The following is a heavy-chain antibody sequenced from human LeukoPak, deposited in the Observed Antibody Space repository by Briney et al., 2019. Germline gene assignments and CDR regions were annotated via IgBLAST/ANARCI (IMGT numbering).Heavy chain of an antibody. CDR2: INPNSGGT. V-gene: IGHV1-2*02. Sequence: ASVKVSCKASGYTFTGYYMHWVRQAPGQGLEWMGWINPNSGGTNYAQKFQGRVTMTRDTSISTAYMELSRLRSDDTAVYYCVRESRVTIFGVVIPQGFDYWGQGTLVTVSS. CDR1: GYTFTGYY. D-gene: IGHD3-3*01. CDR3: VRESRVTIFGVVIPQGFDY. J-gene: IGHJ4*02.